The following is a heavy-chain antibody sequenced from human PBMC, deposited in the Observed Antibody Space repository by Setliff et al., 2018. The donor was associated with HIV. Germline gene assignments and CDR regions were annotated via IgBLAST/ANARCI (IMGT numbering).Heavy chain of an antibody. D-gene: IGHD2-21*02. CDR1: GYSISSGYY. CDR2: IFYTGTT. V-gene: IGHV4-38-2*02. J-gene: IGHJ5*02. Sequence: SETLSLTCTVSGYSISSGYYWGWIRQPPGKGLEWIGSIFYTGTTYYNPSLKSRVTLSLDTSKNQFSLELTSVTAADTAVYYCARHDCGGDCSINWFDPWGQGTLVTVSS. CDR3: ARHDCGGDCSINWFDP.